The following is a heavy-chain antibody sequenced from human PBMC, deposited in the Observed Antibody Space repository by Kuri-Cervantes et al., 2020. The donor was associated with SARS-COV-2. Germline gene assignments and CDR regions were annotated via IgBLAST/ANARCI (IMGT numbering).Heavy chain of an antibody. D-gene: IGHD2-2*01. CDR2: INHSGST. Sequence: GSLRLSCAVYGGSFSGYYWSWIRQPPGKGLELIGEINHSGSTNYNPSLKSRVTISVDTSKNQFSLKLSSVTAADTAVYYCARGRIAVVPAAKAFDPWGQGTLVTVSS. V-gene: IGHV4-34*01. J-gene: IGHJ5*02. CDR1: GGSFSGYY. CDR3: ARGRIAVVPAAKAFDP.